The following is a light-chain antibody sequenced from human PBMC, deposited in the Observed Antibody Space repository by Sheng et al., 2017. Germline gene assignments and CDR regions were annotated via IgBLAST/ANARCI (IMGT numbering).Light chain of an antibody. J-gene: IGKJ1*01. CDR3: QQYYTSPT. Sequence: DIVMTQSPDSLAVSLGERATINCKSSQSVLYSSNNKNFLAWYQQKPRQPPKLLIYWASTRDSGVPDRFSGSGSGTDFTLTISSLQAEDVAVYYCQQYYTSPTFGQGTKVEIK. CDR2: WAS. V-gene: IGKV4-1*01. CDR1: QSVLYSSNNKNF.